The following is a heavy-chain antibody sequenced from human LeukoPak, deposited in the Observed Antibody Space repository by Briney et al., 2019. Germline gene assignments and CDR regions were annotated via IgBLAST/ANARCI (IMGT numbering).Heavy chain of an antibody. D-gene: IGHD1-20*01. CDR2: INHSGST. Sequence: PSETLSLTCAVDGGSFSGYYWSWIRRPPGKGLEWIGEINHSGSTNYNPSLKSRVTISVDTSKNQFSLKLSSVTAADTAVYYCARVRYNWNGGYFDYWGQGTLVTVSS. CDR3: ARVRYNWNGGYFDY. V-gene: IGHV4-34*01. J-gene: IGHJ4*02. CDR1: GGSFSGYY.